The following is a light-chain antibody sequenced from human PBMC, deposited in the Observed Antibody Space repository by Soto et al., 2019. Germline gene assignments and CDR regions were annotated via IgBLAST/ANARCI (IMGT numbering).Light chain of an antibody. Sequence: QSALAQPPSASGSPGQSVTISCTGTSTDVGAYNYVSWFQQYPGKAPKLMIYGVTKRPSGVPARFSGSKSGNTASLTVSGLQAEDEADYYCSSYAGSSSFVFGTGTKVPVL. CDR3: SSYAGSSSFV. J-gene: IGLJ1*01. CDR2: GVT. CDR1: STDVGAYNY. V-gene: IGLV2-8*01.